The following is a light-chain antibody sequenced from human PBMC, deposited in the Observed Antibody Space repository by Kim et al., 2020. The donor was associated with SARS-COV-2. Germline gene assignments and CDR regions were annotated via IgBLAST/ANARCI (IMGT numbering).Light chain of an antibody. Sequence: DIVMTQSPDSLSVALGEGATINCKSSQNLLYASNNKNYLAWYQQKPGQPPKLLIYWASTRESGVPDRFSGSGSRTDFTLTISTLEVEDVAVYYCQQYYGNPLTFGGGTKVDIK. CDR3: QQYYGNPLT. CDR2: WAS. CDR1: QNLLYASNNKNY. J-gene: IGKJ4*01. V-gene: IGKV4-1*01.